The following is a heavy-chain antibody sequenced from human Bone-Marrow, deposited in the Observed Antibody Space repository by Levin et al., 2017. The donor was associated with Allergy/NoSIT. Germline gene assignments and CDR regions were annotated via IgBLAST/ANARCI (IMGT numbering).Heavy chain of an antibody. J-gene: IGHJ3*02. CDR2: IYYSGIT. D-gene: IGHD5-18*01. CDR3: ARASWHEYSYDLPSANYFDI. Sequence: TLSLTCSVSGGSIFGGDFFWGWIRQPPGKGLEWIGYIYYSGITYSNPSLKSRVSLSVDTSKNQFSLQVNSVTAADTAVYYCARASWHEYSYDLPSANYFDIWGQGTLVTVS. V-gene: IGHV4-30-4*01. CDR1: GGSIFGGDFF.